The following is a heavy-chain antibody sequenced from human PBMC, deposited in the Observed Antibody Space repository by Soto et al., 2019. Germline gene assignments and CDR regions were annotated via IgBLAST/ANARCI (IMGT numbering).Heavy chain of an antibody. CDR1: GLTFTSYG. CDR3: ARDVGLDSDDFFAY. D-gene: IGHD3-9*01. Sequence: GGSLRLSCTASGLTFTSYGMGWVRQAPGKGLQWVSTIRGDGGQTHYTDSVKGRFSISRDNSKNTVYLQMDSLRAEDTAMYFCARDVGLDSDDFFAYWGQGTQVTVPQ. J-gene: IGHJ4*02. V-gene: IGHV3-23*01. CDR2: IRGDGGQT.